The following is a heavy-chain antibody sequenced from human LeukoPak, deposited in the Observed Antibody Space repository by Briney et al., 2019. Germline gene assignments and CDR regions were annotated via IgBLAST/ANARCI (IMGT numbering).Heavy chain of an antibody. V-gene: IGHV3-23*01. Sequence: GGSLRLSCAASGFTFSNYAMSWVRQAPGKGLEWVSGISGSGDSTYYADSVKGRFTISRDNSKNTLYLQVNSLRAEDTAVYYCARARACSSTGCYLDYWGQGTLVTVSS. J-gene: IGHJ4*02. CDR3: ARARACSSTGCYLDY. CDR1: GFTFSNYA. D-gene: IGHD2-2*01. CDR2: ISGSGDST.